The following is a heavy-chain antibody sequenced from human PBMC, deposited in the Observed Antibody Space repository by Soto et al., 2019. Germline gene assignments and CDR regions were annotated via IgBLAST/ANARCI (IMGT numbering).Heavy chain of an antibody. J-gene: IGHJ2*01. Sequence: KGLEWVSVIYSGGSTYYADSVKGRFTISRHNSKNTLYLQMNSLRAEDTAVYYFFFFKAEDGIRDDRSVSEFLLNRSSDL. V-gene: IGHV3-53*04. D-gene: IGHD2-15*01. CDR3: FFFKAEDGIRDDRSVSEFLLNRSSDL. CDR2: IYSGGST.